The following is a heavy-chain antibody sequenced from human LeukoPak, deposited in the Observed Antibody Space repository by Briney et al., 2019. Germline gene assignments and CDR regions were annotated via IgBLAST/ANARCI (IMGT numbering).Heavy chain of an antibody. CDR2: IRSKANSYAT. Sequence: GGSLRLSCAASGFTFSGSAMHWVRQASGKGLEWVGRIRSKANSYATAYAASVKGRFTISRDDSKNTAYLQMNSLRAEDTAVYYCAREYSSSSGRAFDMWGQGTMVTVSS. CDR3: AREYSSSSGRAFDM. J-gene: IGHJ3*02. D-gene: IGHD6-6*01. V-gene: IGHV3-73*01. CDR1: GFTFSGSA.